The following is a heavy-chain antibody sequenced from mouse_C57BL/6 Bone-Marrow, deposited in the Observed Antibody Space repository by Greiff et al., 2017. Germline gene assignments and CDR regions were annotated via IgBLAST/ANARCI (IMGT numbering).Heavy chain of an antibody. V-gene: IGHV1-50*01. CDR3: AIEFITTVVADY. D-gene: IGHD1-1*01. CDR2: IDPSDSYT. CDR1: GYTFTSYW. J-gene: IGHJ2*01. Sequence: QVQLQQPGAELVKPGASVKLSCKASGYTFTSYWMQWVKQRPGQGLEWIGEIDPSDSYTNYNQKFKGKATLTVDKSSSTAYMQLSSLTSEDSAVYYCAIEFITTVVADYWGQGTTLTVSS.